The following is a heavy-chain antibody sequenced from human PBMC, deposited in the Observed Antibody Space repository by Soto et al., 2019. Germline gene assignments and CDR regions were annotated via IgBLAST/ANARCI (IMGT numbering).Heavy chain of an antibody. D-gene: IGHD3-9*01. CDR1: GGTFSSYA. CDR2: IIPIFGTA. V-gene: IGHV1-69*13. J-gene: IGHJ5*02. CDR3: ASDSFDILTGYPTPGWFDP. Sequence: SVKVSCKASGGTFSSYAISWVRQAPGQGLEWMGGIIPIFGTANYAQKFQGRVTITADESTSTAYMELSSLRSEDTAVYYCASDSFDILTGYPTPGWFDPWGQGTLVTSPQ.